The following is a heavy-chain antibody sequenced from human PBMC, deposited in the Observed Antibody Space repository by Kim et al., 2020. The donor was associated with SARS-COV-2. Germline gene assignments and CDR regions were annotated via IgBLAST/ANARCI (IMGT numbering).Heavy chain of an antibody. D-gene: IGHD6-13*01. Sequence: SVKVSCKASGGTFSSYAISWVRQAPGQGLEWMGRIIPILGIANYAQKFQGRVTITADKSTSTAYMELSSLRSEDTAVYYCARDSSDSARGFIAAAGGIDYWGQGTLVTVSS. CDR2: IIPILGIA. CDR1: GGTFSSYA. CDR3: ARDSSDSARGFIAAAGGIDY. V-gene: IGHV1-69*04. J-gene: IGHJ4*02.